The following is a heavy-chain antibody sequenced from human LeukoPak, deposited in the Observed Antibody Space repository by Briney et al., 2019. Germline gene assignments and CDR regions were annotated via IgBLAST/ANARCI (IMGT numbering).Heavy chain of an antibody. CDR3: AKGPMVRVLI. CDR1: EFSVGSNY. V-gene: IGHV3-23*01. D-gene: IGHD3-10*01. J-gene: IGHJ3*02. Sequence: PAGSLCLSCAASEFSVGSNYMTWVRQAPAQGLEWVSTISGSGDSTYYADSVKGRCTISRDDSKNKQYPQMNSLRAEDTAIYYCAKGPMVRVLIWGQGTMVTVSS. CDR2: ISGSGDST.